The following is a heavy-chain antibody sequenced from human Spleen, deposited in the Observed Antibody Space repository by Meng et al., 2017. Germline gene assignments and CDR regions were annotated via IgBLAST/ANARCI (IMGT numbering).Heavy chain of an antibody. J-gene: IGHJ4*02. Sequence: GESLKISCAASGFIFSTYEMSWVRQAPGKGLEWLSYISSSGTTIYYADSVKGRFTISRDNAKSSLYLQMNSLRAEDTAVYYCARLSVVAAVGDWGQGTLVPSPQ. CDR3: ARLSVVAAVGD. V-gene: IGHV3-48*03. D-gene: IGHD2-2*01. CDR2: ISSSGTTI. CDR1: GFIFSTYE.